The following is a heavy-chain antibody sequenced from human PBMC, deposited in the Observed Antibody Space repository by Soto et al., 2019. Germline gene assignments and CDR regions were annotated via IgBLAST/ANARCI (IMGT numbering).Heavy chain of an antibody. CDR3: ARDSWLTTYYFDY. D-gene: IGHD6-19*01. CDR1: GFTFSSHA. V-gene: IGHV1-3*01. J-gene: IGHJ4*02. Sequence: QVPLVQSGAEVKTPGASVKVSCKASGFTFSSHAMHWVRQAPGQRLEWMGWIDAGHGNTKYSQQLQDRVTFTGDTSASTAYMELSSLRSEDSAVYYCARDSWLTTYYFDYWGQGTLVTVSS. CDR2: IDAGHGNT.